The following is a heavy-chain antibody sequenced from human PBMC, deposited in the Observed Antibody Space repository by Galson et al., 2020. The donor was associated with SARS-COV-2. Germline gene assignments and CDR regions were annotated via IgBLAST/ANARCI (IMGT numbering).Heavy chain of an antibody. CDR3: AKNLGAWYTYSYDMDV. CDR1: GFTFSTYG. V-gene: IGHV3-23*01. CDR2: ISGPGDYT. D-gene: IGHD6-19*01. J-gene: IGHJ6*02. Sequence: GGSLRLSCGASGFTFSTYGMTWVRQAPGKGLVWVSTISGPGDYTYYADSVKGRFTISRDNSKSTLYLQMNTLTAEDTAIYYCAKNLGAWYTYSYDMDVWGQGTTVTVSS.